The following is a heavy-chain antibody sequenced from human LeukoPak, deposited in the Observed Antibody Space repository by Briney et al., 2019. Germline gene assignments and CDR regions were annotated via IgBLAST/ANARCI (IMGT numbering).Heavy chain of an antibody. CDR3: ARGFEGYYDSSGYGTFDY. Sequence: SVKVSCKASGGTFSSYAISWVRQAPGQGLEWMGRIIPILGIANYAQKFQGRVTITADKSTSTAYMELSSLRSEDTAVYYCARGFEGYYDSSGYGTFDYWGQGTLVTVSS. J-gene: IGHJ4*02. V-gene: IGHV1-69*04. CDR2: IIPILGIA. D-gene: IGHD3-22*01. CDR1: GGTFSSYA.